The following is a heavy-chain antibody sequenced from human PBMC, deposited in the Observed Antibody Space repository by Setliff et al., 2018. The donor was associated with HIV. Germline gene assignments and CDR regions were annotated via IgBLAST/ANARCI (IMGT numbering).Heavy chain of an antibody. CDR3: ASGRGAKGGYDYFGS. J-gene: IGHJ4*02. D-gene: IGHD5-12*01. Sequence: PSETLSLTCTVSSDPIRFYYWTWIRQPPGKGLEWIGNVYYTGSTNYNPSLKSRITISIDTSQNQFSLKLTSVTAADTALYYCASGRGAKGGYDYFGSWGQGTLVTVSS. CDR1: SDPIRFYY. V-gene: IGHV4-59*12. CDR2: VYYTGST.